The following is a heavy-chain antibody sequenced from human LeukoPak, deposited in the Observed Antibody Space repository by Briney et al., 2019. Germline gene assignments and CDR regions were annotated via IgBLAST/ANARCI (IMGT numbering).Heavy chain of an antibody. J-gene: IGHJ4*02. V-gene: IGHV4-38-2*02. D-gene: IGHD5-24*01. Sequence: SETLSLTCTVSGYSISSGYYWGWIRQPPGKGLEWVGSIYRSGSTYYTPSLRSRVTISVDTSKNQFSLKLKSVTAADTAVYYCARDLQGDGYNRAEFDYWGQGTLVTVSS. CDR2: IYRSGST. CDR3: ARDLQGDGYNRAEFDY. CDR1: GYSISSGYY.